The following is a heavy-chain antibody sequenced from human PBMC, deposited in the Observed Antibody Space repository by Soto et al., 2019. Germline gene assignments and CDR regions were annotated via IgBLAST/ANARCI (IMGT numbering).Heavy chain of an antibody. V-gene: IGHV3-7*04. CDR3: ARALTSLDV. CDR1: GFSFSSYW. J-gene: IGHJ6*02. CDR2: IKQDGSER. Sequence: EVQLVESGGGLVQPGGSRRLSCAASGFSFSSYWMTWVRQAPGKGLEWVANIKQDGSERYYMDSVKGRFTISRDNAKNSLYLQMTSLRAEDTAVYYCARALTSLDVWGQGTTVTVSS. D-gene: IGHD3-16*02.